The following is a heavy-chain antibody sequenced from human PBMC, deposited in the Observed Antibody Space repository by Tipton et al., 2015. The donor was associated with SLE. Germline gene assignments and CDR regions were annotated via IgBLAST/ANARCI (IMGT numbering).Heavy chain of an antibody. J-gene: IGHJ2*01. D-gene: IGHD5-24*01. CDR3: ARPRGMATINWYFDL. CDR2: IYYSGST. V-gene: IGHV4-59*01. CDR1: GGSISSYY. Sequence: TLSLTCTVSGGSISSYYWSWIRQPPGKGLEWIGYIYYSGSTNCNPSLKSRVTISVDTSKNQFSLKLSSVTAADTAVYYCARPRGMATINWYFDLWGRGTLVTVSS.